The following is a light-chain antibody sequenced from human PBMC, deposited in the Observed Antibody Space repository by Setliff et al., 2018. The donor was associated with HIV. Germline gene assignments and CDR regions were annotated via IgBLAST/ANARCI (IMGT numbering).Light chain of an antibody. CDR3: CSYADTSTYV. CDR2: EVT. Sequence: QSVLTQPASVSGSPGQSLTISCTGTSSDVGSYNLVSWYQQHPGKAPKLMIYEVTRRPSGVSSRFSGSKSGNTASLTISGLQAEDEADYYCCSYADTSTYVFGTGTKVTVL. V-gene: IGLV2-23*02. CDR1: SSDVGSYNL. J-gene: IGLJ1*01.